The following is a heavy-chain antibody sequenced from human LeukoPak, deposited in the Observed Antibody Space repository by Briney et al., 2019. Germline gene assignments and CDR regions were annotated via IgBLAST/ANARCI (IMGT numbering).Heavy chain of an antibody. CDR2: IHHSGNT. D-gene: IGHD3-9*01. J-gene: IGHJ4*02. CDR1: GGSISSGSYY. V-gene: IGHV4-61*10. Sequence: TSETLSLTCTVSGGSISSGSYYWSWIRQPAGKGLEWIGYIHHSGNTNYNPSLKSRVTISIDTSENQFSLRLRSVTAADTAVYYCARLFYDILTFGSWGQGTLVTVPS. CDR3: ARLFYDILTFGS.